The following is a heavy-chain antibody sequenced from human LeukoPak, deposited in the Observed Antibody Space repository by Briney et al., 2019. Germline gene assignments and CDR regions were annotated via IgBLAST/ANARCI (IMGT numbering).Heavy chain of an antibody. CDR3: AREPDSSGYYYAPGYFQH. Sequence: PGGSLRLSCAASGFTFGSYWMSWVRQAPGKGLEWVANIKQDGSEKYYVDSVKGRFTISRDNAENSLYLQMNSLRAEDTAVYYCAREPDSSGYYYAPGYFQHWGKGTLVTVSS. CDR2: IKQDGSEK. CDR1: GFTFGSYW. V-gene: IGHV3-7*01. J-gene: IGHJ1*01. D-gene: IGHD3-22*01.